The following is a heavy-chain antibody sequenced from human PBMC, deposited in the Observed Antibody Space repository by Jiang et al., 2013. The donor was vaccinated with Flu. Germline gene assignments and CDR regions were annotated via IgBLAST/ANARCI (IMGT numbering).Heavy chain of an antibody. V-gene: IGHV1-69*01. CDR1: GGTFSSYA. CDR3: ARDTHYYDSSGYYPKMYYFDY. D-gene: IGHD3-22*01. J-gene: IGHJ4*02. Sequence: GAEVKKPGSSVKVSCKASGGTFSSYAISWVRQAPGQGLEWMGGIIPIFGTANYAQKFQGRVTITADESTSTAYMELSSLRSEDTAVYYCARDTHYYDSSGYYPKMYYFDYWGQGTLVTVSS. CDR2: IIPIFGTA.